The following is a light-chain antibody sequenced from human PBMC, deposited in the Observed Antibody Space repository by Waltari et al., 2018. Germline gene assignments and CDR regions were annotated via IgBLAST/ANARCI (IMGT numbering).Light chain of an antibody. J-gene: IGLJ3*02. Sequence: QSALTQPASVSGSPGQSITISCTGTSSNIGSYKIASWYQHHPGQAPKVLLYEDDKSPAGISNLFAGSMSGNTASLTITGREAEDEADYYCASYLGGNIWVFGGGTRLTV. V-gene: IGLV2-23*01. CDR1: SSNIGSYKI. CDR3: ASYLGGNIWV. CDR2: EDD.